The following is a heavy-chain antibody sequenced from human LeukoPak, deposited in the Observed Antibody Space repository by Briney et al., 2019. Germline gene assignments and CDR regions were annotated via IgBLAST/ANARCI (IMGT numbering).Heavy chain of an antibody. CDR1: GGSISSYH. CDR3: ARQSAKTRGVHDY. J-gene: IGHJ4*02. CDR2: IFYSGST. V-gene: IGHV4-59*08. Sequence: SETLSLTCTVSGGSISSYHWSWIRQPPGKGLEWIGYIFYSGSTNYNPSLKSRVTISVDTSQNQFSLRLGSVTAADTAVYYCARQSAKTRGVHDYWGQGTLVTVSS. D-gene: IGHD3-10*01.